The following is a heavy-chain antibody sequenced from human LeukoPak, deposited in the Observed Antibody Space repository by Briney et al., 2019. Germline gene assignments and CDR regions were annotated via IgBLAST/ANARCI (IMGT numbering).Heavy chain of an antibody. CDR1: GFIFNTYA. J-gene: IGHJ4*02. Sequence: GGSLRLSCAASGFIFNTYAMSWVPQAPGKGREWVSAITGSGGSTYYADSVKGRFTISRDNSKNTLYLQMNSLRAEETAVYCGAKDQRGSGRVCDYWGQGTLVTVSS. V-gene: IGHV3-23*01. D-gene: IGHD1-26*01. CDR3: AKDQRGSGRVCDY. CDR2: ITGSGGST.